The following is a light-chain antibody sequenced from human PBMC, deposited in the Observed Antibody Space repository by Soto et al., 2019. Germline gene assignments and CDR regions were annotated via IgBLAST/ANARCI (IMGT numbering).Light chain of an antibody. V-gene: IGKV3-20*01. CDR3: QQYGSSPLT. J-gene: IGKJ4*01. Sequence: EILLTQSPGTLSLSAGEGATLSCRANESVYSNYLAWYQQKPGQAPRLLIFGASNRATGIPDRFTGSGFGTDFTLTISRLEPDDFAMLYCQQYGSSPLTFGGGTNVEIK. CDR1: ESVYSNY. CDR2: GAS.